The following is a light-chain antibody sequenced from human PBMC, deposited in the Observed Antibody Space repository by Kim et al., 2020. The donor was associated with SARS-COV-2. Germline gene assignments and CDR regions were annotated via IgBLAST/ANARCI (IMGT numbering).Light chain of an antibody. CDR3: GADHGSGSNFGYR. V-gene: IGLV9-49*01. J-gene: IGLJ2*01. CDR1: SGYSNYK. CDR2: VGTGGIVG. Sequence: QPVLTQPPSASASLGASVTLTCTLSSGYSNYKVDWYQQRPGKGPRFVMRVGTGGIVGSKGDGIPDRFSVLGSGLNRYLTIKNIQEEDESDYHCGADHGSGSNFGYRFGGGTQLTVL.